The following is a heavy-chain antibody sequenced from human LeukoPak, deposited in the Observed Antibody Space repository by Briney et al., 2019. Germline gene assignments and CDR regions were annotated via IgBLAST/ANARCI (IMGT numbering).Heavy chain of an antibody. CDR3: VGWGISAI. CDR2: INPDGSVR. Sequence: GGSPRLSCEGSGFTFNSYWMNWVRQPPGKGLEWVANINPDGSVRTYVDSVKGRFTSSRDNAKNSLDLQMNSLRAEDTAVYYCVGWGISAIWGQGTTVSASS. V-gene: IGHV3-7*01. D-gene: IGHD3-16*01. CDR1: GFTFNSYW. J-gene: IGHJ3*02.